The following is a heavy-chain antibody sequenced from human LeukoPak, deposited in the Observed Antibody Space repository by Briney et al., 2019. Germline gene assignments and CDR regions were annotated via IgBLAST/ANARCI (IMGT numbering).Heavy chain of an antibody. CDR2: IYYSGST. CDR1: GGSLSSYY. Sequence: PSETLSLTCTVSGGSLSSYYWSWIRQPPGKGLEWIGYIYYSGSTNYNPSLKSRVTISIDTSKNQFSLKLSSVTAADTAVYYCARGADYFDYWGQGTLVTVSS. D-gene: IGHD1-26*01. V-gene: IGHV4-59*01. J-gene: IGHJ4*02. CDR3: ARGADYFDY.